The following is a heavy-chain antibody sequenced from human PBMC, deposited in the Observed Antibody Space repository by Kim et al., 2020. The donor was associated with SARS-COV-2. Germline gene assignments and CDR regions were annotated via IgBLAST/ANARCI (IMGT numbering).Heavy chain of an antibody. CDR2: IYYSGST. V-gene: IGHV4-59*13. D-gene: IGHD6-19*01. J-gene: IGHJ5*02. CDR3: ARSHVARQWLPRGWFDP. Sequence: SETLSLTCTVSGGSISSYYWSWIRQPPGKGLEWIGYIYYSGSTNYNPSLKSRVTISVDTSKNQFSLKLSSVTAADTAVYYCARSHVARQWLPRGWFDPWGQGTLVTVSS. CDR1: GGSISSYY.